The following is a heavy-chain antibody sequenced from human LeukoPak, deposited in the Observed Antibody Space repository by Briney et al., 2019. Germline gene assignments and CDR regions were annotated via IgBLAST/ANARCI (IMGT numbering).Heavy chain of an antibody. D-gene: IGHD2-8*01. J-gene: IGHJ4*02. CDR3: ARQRYCTNGVCYFFDY. CDR2: IYYSGST. V-gene: IGHV4-39*01. Sequence: SETLSLTCTVSGGSISSSSYYWGWIRQPPGKGLKWIGSIYYSGSTYYNPSLKSRVTISVDTSKNQFSLKLSSVTAADTAVYYCARQRYCTNGVCYFFDYWGQGTLVTVSS. CDR1: GGSISSSSYY.